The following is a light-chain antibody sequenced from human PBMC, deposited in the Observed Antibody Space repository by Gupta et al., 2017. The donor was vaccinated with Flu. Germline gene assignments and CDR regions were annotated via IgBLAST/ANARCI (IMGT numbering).Light chain of an antibody. V-gene: IGKV1-39*01. Sequence: DVQLTQSPSSLPASVGDRVTITCRASQSVGNALNWYHQKPGKSPNLLIYAASSLHSGVPSRFSGSGSGTDFTLTIDSLQPEDFATYYCQQYFTTPTFGQGTKVEIK. CDR3: QQYFTTPT. CDR2: AAS. J-gene: IGKJ1*01. CDR1: QSVGNA.